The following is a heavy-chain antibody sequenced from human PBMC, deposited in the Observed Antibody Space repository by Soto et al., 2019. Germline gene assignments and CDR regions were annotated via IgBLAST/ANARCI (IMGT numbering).Heavy chain of an antibody. CDR3: AREESGYQPLLYLLTSNWFDP. Sequence: QVQLVQSGAEVKKPGASVKVSCKASGYTFTGYYMHWVRQAPGQGLEWVGWINPNSGGTNYAQKFQGRVTMTRETSISTAYMELSRLRSDDTAVYYCAREESGYQPLLYLLTSNWFDPWGQGTLVTVSS. CDR1: GYTFTGYY. CDR2: INPNSGGT. V-gene: IGHV1-2*02. D-gene: IGHD2-2*02. J-gene: IGHJ5*02.